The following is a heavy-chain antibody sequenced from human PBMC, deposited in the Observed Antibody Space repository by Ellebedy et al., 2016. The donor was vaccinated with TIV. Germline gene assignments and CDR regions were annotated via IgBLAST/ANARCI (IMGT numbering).Heavy chain of an antibody. CDR3: AREPKGWYHFDP. Sequence: PGGSLRLSCAASGITFVRYCMSWVRQAPGKGLEWVANIKHDGSATYYVDSLKGRFTVFRDNATNTAYLQMNSLRDEDTAVYYCAREPKGWYHFDPWGQGTLVTVSS. J-gene: IGHJ5*02. CDR1: GITFVRYC. V-gene: IGHV3-7*01. CDR2: IKHDGSAT. D-gene: IGHD6-19*01.